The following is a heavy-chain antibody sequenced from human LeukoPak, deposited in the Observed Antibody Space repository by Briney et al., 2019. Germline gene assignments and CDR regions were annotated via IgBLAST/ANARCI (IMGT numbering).Heavy chain of an antibody. CDR1: GGYISSGGYS. CDR3: DSGPPSRKTSIADARAFDY. V-gene: IGHV4-30-2*01. Sequence: SETLSLTCAVSGGYISSGGYSWSWIRQPPGKGLEWIGYIYHSGSTYYNPSLKSRVTISVDRSKNQFSLKLSSVTAADTAVYYCDSGPPSRKTSIADARAFDYWGQGTLVTVSS. CDR2: IYHSGST. D-gene: IGHD6-6*01. J-gene: IGHJ4*02.